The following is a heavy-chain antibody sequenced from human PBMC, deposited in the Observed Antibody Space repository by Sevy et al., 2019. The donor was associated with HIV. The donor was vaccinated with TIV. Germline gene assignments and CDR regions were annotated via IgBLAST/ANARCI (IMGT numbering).Heavy chain of an antibody. D-gene: IGHD3-22*01. CDR3: VRGRITMIMEGVFEF. Sequence: GGSLRLSCAASGFNFRGYAMSWVRQAPGKGLEWVSGLSGSCGTTYYADSVKGRFTISRDKSKNTLHLQMNSLRAEDTAIYYCVRGRITMIMEGVFEFWGQGALVTVSS. V-gene: IGHV3-23*01. J-gene: IGHJ4*02. CDR2: LSGSCGTT. CDR1: GFNFRGYA.